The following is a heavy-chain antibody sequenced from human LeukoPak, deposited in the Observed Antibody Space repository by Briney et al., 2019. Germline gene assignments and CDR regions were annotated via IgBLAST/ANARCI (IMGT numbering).Heavy chain of an antibody. CDR1: GGSVSSGSYY. D-gene: IGHD6-13*01. CDR3: ATGGVRIAAAGLDY. V-gene: IGHV4-61*01. Sequence: PSETLPLTCTVSGGSVSSGSYYWSWIRQPPGKGLEWIGYIYYSGSTNYNPSLKSRVTISVDTSKNQFSLKLSSVTAADTAVYYCATGGVRIAAAGLDYWGQGTLVTVSS. CDR2: IYYSGST. J-gene: IGHJ4*02.